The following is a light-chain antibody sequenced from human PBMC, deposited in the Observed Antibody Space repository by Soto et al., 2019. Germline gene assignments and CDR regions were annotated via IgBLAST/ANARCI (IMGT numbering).Light chain of an antibody. CDR1: SSDVGLYNY. J-gene: IGLJ1*01. Sequence: QSVLTQPASVSGPPGQSITISCTGTSSDVGLYNYVSWYQQHPGKAPKLIIYEGSKRPSGVSNRFSGSKSGNTASLSVSGLQAEDEADYYCGSYTSGSSYVFGTGTKVTVL. CDR2: EGS. CDR3: GSYTSGSSYV. V-gene: IGLV2-14*01.